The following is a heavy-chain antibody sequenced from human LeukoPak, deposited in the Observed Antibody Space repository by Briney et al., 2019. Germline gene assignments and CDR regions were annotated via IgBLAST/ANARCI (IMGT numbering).Heavy chain of an antibody. V-gene: IGHV1-24*01. D-gene: IGHD6-19*01. CDR1: GYTLTELS. Sequence: ASVKVSCKVSGYTLTELSMHWLRQAPGKGLEWMGGFDPEDGETIYAQKFQGRVTMTEDTSTDTAYMELSSLRSEDTAVYYCATGFSGWNPWDYWGQGTLVTVSS. CDR2: FDPEDGET. CDR3: ATGFSGWNPWDY. J-gene: IGHJ4*02.